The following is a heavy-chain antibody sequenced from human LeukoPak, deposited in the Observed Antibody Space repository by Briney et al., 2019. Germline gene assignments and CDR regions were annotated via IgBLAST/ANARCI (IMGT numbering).Heavy chain of an antibody. CDR1: GGSISSGDYY. V-gene: IGHV4-30-4*01. CDR3: ARGGDSSGYYYPVFDY. Sequence: LSQTLSLTCTVSGGSISSGDYYWSWIRQPPGKGLEWIGYIYYSGSTNYNPSLKSRVTISVDTSKNQFSLKLSSVTAADTAVYYCARGGDSSGYYYPVFDYWGQGTLVTVSS. D-gene: IGHD3-22*01. J-gene: IGHJ4*02. CDR2: IYYSGST.